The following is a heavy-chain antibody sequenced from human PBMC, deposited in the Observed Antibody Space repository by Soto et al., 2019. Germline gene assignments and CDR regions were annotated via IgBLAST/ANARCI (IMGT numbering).Heavy chain of an antibody. CDR2: IYYSGST. CDR3: ARPTYNSGSPFDY. Sequence: SETLSLTCTVSGGSISSSSYYWGWIRPPPGKGLEWIGYIYYSGSTNYNPSLKSRVTISVDTSKNQFSLKLSSVTAADTAVYYCARPTYNSGSPFDYWGQGTLVTVSS. D-gene: IGHD1-20*01. CDR1: GGSISSSSYY. J-gene: IGHJ4*02. V-gene: IGHV4-61*05.